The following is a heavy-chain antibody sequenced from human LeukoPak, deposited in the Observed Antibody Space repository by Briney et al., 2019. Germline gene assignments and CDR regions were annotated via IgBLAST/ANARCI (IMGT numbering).Heavy chain of an antibody. CDR3: ARRSNAGITMVRGPPIGWFDP. CDR2: IYYSGNT. CDR1: GGSISSGGYY. J-gene: IGHJ5*02. Sequence: SETLPLTCTVSGGSISSGGYYWSWIRQHPGKGLEWIGYIYYSGNTYYNPSLKSRATISVDTSKNQFSLKLSSVTAADTAVYYCARRSNAGITMVRGPPIGWFDPWGQGTLVTVSS. V-gene: IGHV4-31*03. D-gene: IGHD3-10*01.